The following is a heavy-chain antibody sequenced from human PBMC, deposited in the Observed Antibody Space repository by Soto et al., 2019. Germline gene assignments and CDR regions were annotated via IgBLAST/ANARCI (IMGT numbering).Heavy chain of an antibody. Sequence: KPSETLSLTCGVSGDSISSTNWWHWVRQPPGKGLEWIGEMHHSGTTNYNPSLKRRVAISVDKSKNQFSLKLNSVTAVDTAVYYCARVRQYCIAISCSLDPWGQGTLVTVSS. CDR3: ARVRQYCIAISCSLDP. V-gene: IGHV4-4*02. CDR1: GDSISSTNW. D-gene: IGHD2-15*01. J-gene: IGHJ5*02. CDR2: MHHSGTT.